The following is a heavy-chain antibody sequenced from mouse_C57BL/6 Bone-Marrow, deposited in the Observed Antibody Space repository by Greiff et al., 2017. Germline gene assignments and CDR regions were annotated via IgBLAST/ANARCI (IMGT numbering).Heavy chain of an antibody. Sequence: QVQLQQPGAELVKPGASVKMSCKASGYTFTSYWITWVKQRPGQGLEWIGDIYPGSGSTNYNEKFKSKATLTVDTSSSTAYMQLSRLTSEDSAVYYCAGAYGSIDWYFDVWGTGTTVTVSS. CDR3: AGAYGSIDWYFDV. V-gene: IGHV1-55*01. D-gene: IGHD1-1*01. J-gene: IGHJ1*03. CDR2: IYPGSGST. CDR1: GYTFTSYW.